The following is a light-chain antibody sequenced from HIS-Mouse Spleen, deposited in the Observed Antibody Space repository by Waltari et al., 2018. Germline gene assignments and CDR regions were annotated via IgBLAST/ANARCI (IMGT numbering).Light chain of an antibody. V-gene: IGLV2-23*01. J-gene: IGLJ2*01. CDR3: CSYAGSSTLV. Sequence: QSALTQPASVSGSPGQSITISCTGTSCVVGSYNLVSWYQQHPGKAPKLMIYEGSKRPSGVSNRFSGSKSGNTASLTISGLQAEDEADYYCCSYAGSSTLVFGGGTKLTVL. CDR2: EGS. CDR1: SCVVGSYNL.